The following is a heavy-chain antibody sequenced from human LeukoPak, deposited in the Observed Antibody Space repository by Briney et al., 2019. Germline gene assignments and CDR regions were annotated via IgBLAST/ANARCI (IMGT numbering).Heavy chain of an antibody. J-gene: IGHJ4*02. V-gene: IGHV1-46*01. CDR1: GYTFTSYY. Sequence: ASVKVSRKASGYTFTSYYMHLVRQAPGQGLEWMGIINPSGGSTSYAQKFQGRVTMTRDTSTSTVYMELSSLRSEDTAVYYCARNKWNYYDSSGYYFFDYWGQGTLVTVSS. CDR2: INPSGGST. D-gene: IGHD3-22*01. CDR3: ARNKWNYYDSSGYYFFDY.